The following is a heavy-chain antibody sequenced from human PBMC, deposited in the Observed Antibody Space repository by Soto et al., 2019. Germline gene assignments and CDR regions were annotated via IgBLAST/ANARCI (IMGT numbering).Heavy chain of an antibody. D-gene: IGHD2-2*01. V-gene: IGHV4-59*08. CDR3: ARQLRYCRSTSCSDAFDI. J-gene: IGHJ3*02. CDR1: GGSISSYY. CDR2: IDYSGST. Sequence: QVQLQESGPGLVKPSETLSLTCTVSGGSISSYYWSWIRQPPGKGLEWIGYIDYSGSTNYNPSLNSRVTLSVDTSKNQFSLKLSSVTAADTAVYYCARQLRYCRSTSCSDAFDIWGQGTMVTVSS.